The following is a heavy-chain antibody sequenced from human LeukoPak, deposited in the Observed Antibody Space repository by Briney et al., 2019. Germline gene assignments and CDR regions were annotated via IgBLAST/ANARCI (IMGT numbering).Heavy chain of an antibody. CDR3: VKGGGYGLIDY. V-gene: IGHV4-39*01. J-gene: IGHJ4*02. CDR1: GASISGSGYY. Sequence: PSETLSLTCAVSGASISGSGYYLGWIRQPPGKGLEWIGNIYYTGSTYYNASLQSRVTISIDMSKNQFSLRLSSVTAADTAMYYCVKGGGYGLIDYWGQGTLITVSS. CDR2: IYYTGST. D-gene: IGHD3-16*01.